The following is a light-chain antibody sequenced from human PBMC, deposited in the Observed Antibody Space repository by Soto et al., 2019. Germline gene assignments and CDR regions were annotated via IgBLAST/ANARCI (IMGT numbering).Light chain of an antibody. J-gene: IGLJ1*01. Sequence: QSVLTQPASVSGSPGQSITISCTGTSSDVGGYNYVSWYQHHPGKAPKPLIYDVSNGPSGVSNRFFGSKSGNTASLTISGLQPEDEADYYCSSYTSSSTRVFGTGTKVTVL. V-gene: IGLV2-14*03. CDR1: SSDVGGYNY. CDR3: SSYTSSSTRV. CDR2: DVS.